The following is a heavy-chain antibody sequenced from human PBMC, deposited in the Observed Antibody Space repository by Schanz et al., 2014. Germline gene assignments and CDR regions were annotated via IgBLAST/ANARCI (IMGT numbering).Heavy chain of an antibody. CDR1: EFTFSTDA. V-gene: IGHV3-23*04. J-gene: IGHJ2*01. CDR3: AKDLGVDCGDGCFNWYFDL. CDR2: VSSRSDEI. Sequence: GQLVESGGGLVQPGGSLRLSCAASEFTFSTDAMTWVRQAPGKGLEWVAAVSSRSDEIKYADSVRGRFTISRDNSRSTMYLQMNSLRAEDTAVYFCAKDLGVDCGDGCFNWYFDLWGRGTLVTVSS. D-gene: IGHD2-21*02.